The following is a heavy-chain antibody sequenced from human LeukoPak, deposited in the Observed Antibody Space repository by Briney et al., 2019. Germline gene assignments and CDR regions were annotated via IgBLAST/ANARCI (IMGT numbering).Heavy chain of an antibody. CDR3: AKDQGYSNPYYFDY. CDR2: IRYDGSNK. J-gene: IGHJ4*02. V-gene: IGHV3-30*02. D-gene: IGHD4-11*01. Sequence: PGGSLRLSCAASGFTFSSYGMHWVRQAPGKGLEWVAFIRYDGSNKYYADSVKGRFTISRDNSKNTLYLQMNSLRAEDTAVYYCAKDQGYSNPYYFDYWGQGTLVTVSS. CDR1: GFTFSSYG.